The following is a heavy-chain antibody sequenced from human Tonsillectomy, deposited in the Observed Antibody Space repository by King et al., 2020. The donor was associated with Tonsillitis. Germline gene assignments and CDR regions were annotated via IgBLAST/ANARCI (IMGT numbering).Heavy chain of an antibody. V-gene: IGHV3-23*04. CDR2: ISGGGGGT. CDR1: GFTFSNYA. J-gene: IGHJ6*03. CDR3: ARSGPPVVPAAYYYYMDV. Sequence: VQLVESGGGLVQPGGSLRLSCAASGFTFSNYAMSWVRQAPGKGLEWVSAISGGGGGTYHADSVKGRFTISRDKSKSTLFLQLNSLRAEDTAVYYCARSGPPVVPAAYYYYMDVWGVGTTVIVSS. D-gene: IGHD2-2*01.